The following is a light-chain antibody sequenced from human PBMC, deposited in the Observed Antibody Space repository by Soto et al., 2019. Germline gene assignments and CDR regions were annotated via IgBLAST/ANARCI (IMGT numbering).Light chain of an antibody. Sequence: EIVMTQSPATLSVSPGERATLSCRASQSVSSNLAWYQQKPGQAHRLLIYGASTRATGIPARFSVSGSGTEFTLTISSLQSEDFAVYYCQQYNNWPGTFGQGTKLEIK. CDR3: QQYNNWPGT. CDR2: GAS. CDR1: QSVSSN. J-gene: IGKJ2*01. V-gene: IGKV3-15*01.